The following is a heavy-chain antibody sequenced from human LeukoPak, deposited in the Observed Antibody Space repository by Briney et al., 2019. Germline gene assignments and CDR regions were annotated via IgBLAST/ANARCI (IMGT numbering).Heavy chain of an antibody. Sequence: ASVKVSCKASGYTFTGYYMHWVRQAPGQGLEWMGWINPNSGGTNYAQKFQGRVTMTRDTSISTAYMELSRLRSDDTAVHYCARANADYGDYVPPGYNWFDPWGQGTLVTVSS. V-gene: IGHV1-2*02. D-gene: IGHD4-17*01. CDR1: GYTFTGYY. CDR2: INPNSGGT. CDR3: ARANADYGDYVPPGYNWFDP. J-gene: IGHJ5*02.